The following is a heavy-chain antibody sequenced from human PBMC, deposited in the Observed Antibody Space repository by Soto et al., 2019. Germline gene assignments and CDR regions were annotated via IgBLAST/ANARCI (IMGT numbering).Heavy chain of an antibody. J-gene: IGHJ6*03. V-gene: IGHV3-21*01. CDR1: GFTFSSYS. Sequence: GGSLRLSCAASGFTFSSYSMNWVRQAPGKGLEWVSSISSSSSYIYYADSVKGRFTISRDNAKNSLYLQMNSLRAEDTAVYYCARDHYPRGWYYYYYYMDVWGKGTTVTVSS. CDR2: ISSSSSYI. CDR3: ARDHYPRGWYYYYYYMDV. D-gene: IGHD1-26*01.